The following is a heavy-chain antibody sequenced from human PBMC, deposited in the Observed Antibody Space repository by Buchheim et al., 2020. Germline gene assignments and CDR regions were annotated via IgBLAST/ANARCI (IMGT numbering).Heavy chain of an antibody. J-gene: IGHJ6*04. Sequence: EVRLVESGGDLVQPGGSLRLTCEVTGFSIDEYWLSWVRQAPGKGLEWLGNIKIDGSEQYYVDSVRGRFTISRDNAKNSLFLQMNSLRAEDTAVYYCARDGFSNYIVSFMDVWGKGT. CDR2: IKIDGSEQ. CDR3: ARDGFSNYIVSFMDV. V-gene: IGHV3-7*01. D-gene: IGHD4-11*01. CDR1: GFSIDEYW.